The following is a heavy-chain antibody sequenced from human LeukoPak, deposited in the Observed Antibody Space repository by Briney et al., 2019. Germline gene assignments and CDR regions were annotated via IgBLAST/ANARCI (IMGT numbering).Heavy chain of an antibody. D-gene: IGHD3-3*01. CDR3: ARARYETRIWPKSRYDYYHDMDV. Sequence: ASVKVSCKASGYTFTSYGISWVRQPPGQGLEWMGWISAYNGNTNYAQKLQGRVTMTTDTSASTAYMELSSLRSEDMAVYYCARARYETRIWPKSRYDYYHDMDVWGKGTTVTVSS. V-gene: IGHV1-18*03. CDR2: ISAYNGNT. J-gene: IGHJ6*03. CDR1: GYTFTSYG.